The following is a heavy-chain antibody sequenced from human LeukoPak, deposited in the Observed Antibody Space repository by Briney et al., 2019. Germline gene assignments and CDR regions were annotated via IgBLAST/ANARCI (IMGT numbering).Heavy chain of an antibody. CDR3: ASLRWQQLAGGDFDY. J-gene: IGHJ4*02. D-gene: IGHD6-13*01. Sequence: ASVKVSCKASGYTFTGYYMHWVRQAPGQGLEWMGWINPNSGGTNYAQKFQGRVTMTRDTSISTAYMELSSLRSEDTAVYYCASLRWQQLAGGDFDYWGQGTLVTVSS. CDR2: INPNSGGT. V-gene: IGHV1-2*02. CDR1: GYTFTGYY.